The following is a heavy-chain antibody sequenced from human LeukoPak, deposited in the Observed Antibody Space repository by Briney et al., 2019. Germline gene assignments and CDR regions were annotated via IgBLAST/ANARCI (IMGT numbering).Heavy chain of an antibody. CDR1: GFTFRSYW. V-gene: IGHV3-74*01. Sequence: PGGSLRLSCEVSGFTFRSYWMYWVRQAPGKGLVWASQINSPGDNTNHADSVEGRFTISRDNAKNTLYLQMNNLRVDDTAVYFCTRGGAKVRGLSTGMDVWGRGTTVTVSS. D-gene: IGHD3-10*01. CDR2: INSPGDNT. CDR3: TRGGAKVRGLSTGMDV. J-gene: IGHJ6*04.